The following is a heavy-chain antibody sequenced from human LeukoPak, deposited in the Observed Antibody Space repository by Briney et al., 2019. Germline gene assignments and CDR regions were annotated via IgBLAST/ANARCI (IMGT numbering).Heavy chain of an antibody. Sequence: GGSLRLSCAASGFTFSDYWMHWVRQAPGKGLVWVSRIKSDGSSTSYADSVKGRFTITRDSAKNTLYLQMNSLRAEDTAVYYCARGTGNYYGYWGQGTLVTVSS. J-gene: IGHJ4*02. CDR3: ARGTGNYYGY. V-gene: IGHV3-74*01. CDR1: GFTFSDYW. D-gene: IGHD1-14*01. CDR2: IKSDGSST.